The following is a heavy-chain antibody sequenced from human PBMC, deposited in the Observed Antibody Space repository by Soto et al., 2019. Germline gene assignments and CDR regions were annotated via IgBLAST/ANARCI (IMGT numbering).Heavy chain of an antibody. CDR1: GFTFSSYG. Sequence: PGGSLRLSCAASGFTFSSYGMHWVRQAPGKGLEWVAVIWYDGSNKYYADSVKGRFTISRDNSKNTLYLQMNSLRAEDTAVYYCARGVAARDYYYGMDVWGQGTTVTVSS. J-gene: IGHJ6*02. V-gene: IGHV3-33*01. CDR2: IWYDGSNK. CDR3: ARGVAARDYYYGMDV. D-gene: IGHD6-13*01.